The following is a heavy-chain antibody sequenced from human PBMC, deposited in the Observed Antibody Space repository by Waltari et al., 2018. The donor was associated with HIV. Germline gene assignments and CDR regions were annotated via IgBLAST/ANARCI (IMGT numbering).Heavy chain of an antibody. Sequence: QVRLMQSQSEVKKPGTSLRISCQASGYKFETYAMNWLRQGPGQGLEWLGWINTVSGQATILQSFFGRLDIFLNSSLSTTVLEISDLSLEDSATYFCARGRSSRWFRPWGGFDTSGKGTRVVVS. J-gene: IGHJ3*02. CDR3: ARGRSSRWFRPWGGFDT. V-gene: IGHV7-4-1*02. D-gene: IGHD2-15*01. CDR2: INTVSGQA. CDR1: GYKFETYA.